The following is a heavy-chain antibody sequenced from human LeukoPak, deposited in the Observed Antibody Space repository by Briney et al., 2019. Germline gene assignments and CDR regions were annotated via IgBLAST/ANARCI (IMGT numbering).Heavy chain of an antibody. CDR3: AYLGLSSDWNDVPGPQIDY. V-gene: IGHV3-74*01. D-gene: IGHD1-1*01. CDR1: GFTFSSYW. J-gene: IGHJ4*02. Sequence: GGSLRLSCAASGFTFSSYWMHWVRQAPGKGLVWVSRINTDGSSTSYADSVKGRFTISRDNAKNTLYLQMNSLRAEDTAIYYCAYLGLSSDWNDVPGPQIDYWGQGTPVTVSS. CDR2: INTDGSST.